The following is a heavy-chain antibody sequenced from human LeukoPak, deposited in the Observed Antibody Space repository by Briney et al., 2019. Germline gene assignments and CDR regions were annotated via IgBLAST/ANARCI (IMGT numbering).Heavy chain of an antibody. Sequence: PGGSLRLSCAASGFTFSSYAMSWVRQAPGKGLEWVSGISDSGGSTYYADSVKGRFTISRDNSKNTLYLQMNSLRAEDTAVYYCAKRIAYGSGSYYFDYWGQGTLVTVSS. D-gene: IGHD3-10*01. J-gene: IGHJ4*02. CDR2: ISDSGGST. CDR1: GFTFSSYA. V-gene: IGHV3-23*01. CDR3: AKRIAYGSGSYYFDY.